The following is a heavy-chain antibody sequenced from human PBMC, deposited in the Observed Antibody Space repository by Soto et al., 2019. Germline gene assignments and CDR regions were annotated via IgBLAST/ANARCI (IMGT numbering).Heavy chain of an antibody. Sequence: GASLKISCEGSGYSFTSYWIGWVRQMPGKGLEWMGIIYPGDSDTRYSPSFQGQVTISADKSISTAYLQWSSLKASDTAMYYCARASGSGRDYSPADSWGQGTLVT. J-gene: IGHJ4*02. CDR2: IYPGDSDT. V-gene: IGHV5-51*01. D-gene: IGHD3-10*01. CDR1: GYSFTSYW. CDR3: ARASGSGRDYSPADS.